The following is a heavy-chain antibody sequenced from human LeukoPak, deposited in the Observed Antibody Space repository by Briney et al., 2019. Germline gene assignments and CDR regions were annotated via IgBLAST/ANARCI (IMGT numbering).Heavy chain of an antibody. D-gene: IGHD1-26*01. Sequence: GGSLRLSCAASGFTVSSNYMSWVRQAPGKGLEWVSVIYSGGSTYYADSVKSRFTISRDNSKNTLYLQMNSLRAEDTAVYYCARDAGLGGGPYFDYWGQGTLVTVSS. CDR3: ARDAGLGGGPYFDY. CDR1: GFTVSSNY. CDR2: IYSGGST. J-gene: IGHJ4*02. V-gene: IGHV3-66*02.